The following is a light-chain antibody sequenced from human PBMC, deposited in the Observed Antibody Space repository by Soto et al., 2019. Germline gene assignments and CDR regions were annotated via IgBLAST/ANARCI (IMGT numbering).Light chain of an antibody. Sequence: QAVVTQEPSVTVSPGGTVTLTCGSSTGAVTSGHYPYWFQQKPGQAPRTLIYDTSSKHSWTPARFSGSLLGGQAALTLSGAQPEDEADYYCLLSYSGTDVVFGGGTQLTVL. CDR3: LLSYSGTDVV. V-gene: IGLV7-46*01. CDR1: TGAVTSGHY. CDR2: DTS. J-gene: IGLJ2*01.